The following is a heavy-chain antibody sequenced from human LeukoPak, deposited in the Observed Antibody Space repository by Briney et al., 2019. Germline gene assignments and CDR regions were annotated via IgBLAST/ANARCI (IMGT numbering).Heavy chain of an antibody. CDR2: IYYSGST. V-gene: IGHV4-59*01. D-gene: IGHD3-10*01. Sequence: ASETLSLTCTVSGGSISSYYWSGIRQPPGKGLEWIGYIYYSGSTNYNPSLKSRVTISVDTSKNQFSLKLSSVTAADTAVYYCARGWFGANWFDPWGQGTLVTVSS. J-gene: IGHJ5*02. CDR3: ARGWFGANWFDP. CDR1: GGSISSYY.